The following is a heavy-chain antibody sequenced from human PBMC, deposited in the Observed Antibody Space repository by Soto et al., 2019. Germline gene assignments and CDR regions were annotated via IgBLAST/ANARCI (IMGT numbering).Heavy chain of an antibody. CDR2: ISSISSNI. CDR3: AREIDYYDGICYYPPVQYAFDL. J-gene: IGHJ3*01. CDR1: GFTFDTYS. D-gene: IGHD3-22*01. Sequence: PGGYLRLSCAASGFTFDTYSMNWVRQASGKGLEWVSYISSISSNIYYADSVKGRFTISRDNAKNSLYLQMNSLRDEDTAVYYCAREIDYYDGICYYPPVQYAFDLWGQAIMVTVS. V-gene: IGHV3-48*02.